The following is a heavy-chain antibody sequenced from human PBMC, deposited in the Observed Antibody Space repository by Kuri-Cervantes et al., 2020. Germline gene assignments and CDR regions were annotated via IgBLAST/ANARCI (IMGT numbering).Heavy chain of an antibody. Sequence: GESLKISCAVTGFTFDTYSMNWVRQAPGKGLEWVAYIHSSSSPIYYADSVKGRFTISRDNAKNSLYLQMNSLRAEDTAVYYCASEVGYCGGGSCYDYFDYWGQGTLVTVSS. J-gene: IGHJ4*02. CDR2: IHSSSSPI. CDR3: ASEVGYCGGGSCYDYFDY. V-gene: IGHV3-48*01. D-gene: IGHD2-15*01. CDR1: GFTFDTYS.